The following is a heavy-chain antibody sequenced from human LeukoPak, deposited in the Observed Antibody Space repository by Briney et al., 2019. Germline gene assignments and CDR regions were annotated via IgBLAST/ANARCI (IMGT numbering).Heavy chain of an antibody. J-gene: IGHJ4*02. Sequence: GGSLRLSCAASGFTFSTYSMNWVRQAPGKGLEWVSSISSSGTYIYYADSVKGRFTISRGNSKNTLYLQMNSLRAEDTAVYYCARLAKLRIAAAALGYWGQGTLVTVSS. D-gene: IGHD6-13*01. V-gene: IGHV3-21*01. CDR2: ISSSGTYI. CDR3: ARLAKLRIAAAALGY. CDR1: GFTFSTYS.